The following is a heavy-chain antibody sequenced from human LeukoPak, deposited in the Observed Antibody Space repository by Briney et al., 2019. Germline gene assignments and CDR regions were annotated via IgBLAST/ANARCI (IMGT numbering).Heavy chain of an antibody. CDR1: GFTFGDYA. CDR3: ARASALRWFDP. J-gene: IGHJ5*02. V-gene: IGHV3-7*01. CDR2: IKQDGSEK. Sequence: PGGSLRLSCTASGFTFGDYAMSWVRQAPGKGLEWVANIKQDGSEKYYVDSVKGRFTISRDNAKNSLYLQMNSLRAEDTAVYYCARASALRWFDPWGQGTLVTVSS.